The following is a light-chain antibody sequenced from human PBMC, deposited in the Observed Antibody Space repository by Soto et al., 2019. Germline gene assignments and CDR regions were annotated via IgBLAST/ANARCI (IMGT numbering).Light chain of an antibody. CDR2: EVN. J-gene: IGLJ3*02. CDR3: CSYAGNRRV. V-gene: IGLV2-23*02. CDR1: YNL. Sequence: QSALTQPASVSGSPGRSITISCTGTYNLVSWYQQHPGKAPKLMIFEVNKRPSGVSYRFSGSKSGNTASLTISALQAEDEADYFCCSYAGNRRVFGGGTKLTVL.